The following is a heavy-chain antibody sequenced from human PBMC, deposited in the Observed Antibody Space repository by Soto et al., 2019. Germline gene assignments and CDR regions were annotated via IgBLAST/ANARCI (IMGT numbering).Heavy chain of an antibody. CDR3: AREECETFGVVIVDYHRYGTDV. CDR2: IIPVSGPA. Sequence: QVQLVQSGAEVKKPGSSVKVSCKATGGSFSKNGINWVRQAPGQGLEWMGGIIPVSGPANYAQRFQGRVTITADESTSTAYMAVSSLTCEDTAVYYCAREECETFGVVIVDYHRYGTDVLGQGTRVSVSS. J-gene: IGHJ6*02. D-gene: IGHD3-16*02. CDR1: GGSFSKNG. V-gene: IGHV1-69*01.